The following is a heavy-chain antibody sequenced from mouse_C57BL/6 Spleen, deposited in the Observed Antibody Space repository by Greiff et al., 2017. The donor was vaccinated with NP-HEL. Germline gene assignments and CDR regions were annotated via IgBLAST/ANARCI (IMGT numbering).Heavy chain of an antibody. V-gene: IGHV1-54*01. Sequence: VKLMESGAELVRPGTSVKVSCKASGYAFTNYLIEWVKQRPGQGLEWIGVINPGSGGTNYNEKFKGKATLTADKSSSTAYMQLSSLTSEDSAVYFCARPAGYFDVWGTGTTVTVSS. CDR3: ARPAGYFDV. J-gene: IGHJ1*03. CDR1: GYAFTNYL. CDR2: INPGSGGT.